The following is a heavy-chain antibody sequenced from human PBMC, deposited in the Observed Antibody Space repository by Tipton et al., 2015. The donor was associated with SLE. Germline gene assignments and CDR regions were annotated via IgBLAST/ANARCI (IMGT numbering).Heavy chain of an antibody. CDR3: ARSRLSIFGGALLYYYDSMGSPGLYY. J-gene: IGHJ4*02. CDR2: FDSEDGEK. D-gene: IGHD3-22*01. Sequence: QSGPEVKKPGASVKVSCKASGYTLTDLSMHWVRQAPAKGLEWMGGFDSEDGEKIYAQKFQGRVTMTEDTSTDTAYMELSSLRSENTAMYYRARSRLSIFGGALLYYYDSMGSPGLYYSGQGTLVTVSS. CDR1: GYTLTDLS. V-gene: IGHV1-24*01.